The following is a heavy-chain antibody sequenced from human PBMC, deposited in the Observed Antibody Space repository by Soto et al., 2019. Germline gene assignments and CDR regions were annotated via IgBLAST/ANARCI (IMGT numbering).Heavy chain of an antibody. CDR2: IYPGDSDT. CDR3: ARGYCTTTICDPWFDP. J-gene: IGHJ5*02. D-gene: IGHD2-2*01. V-gene: IGHV5-51*01. Sequence: GESLKISCTGAGYAFTSYWIALLRQIPGKGLEWMGIIYPGDSDTRYSPSFQGQLTISADKSITTAYMKWSSLKASETAMYYCARGYCTTTICDPWFDPWGQGTMVTVSS. CDR1: GYAFTSYW.